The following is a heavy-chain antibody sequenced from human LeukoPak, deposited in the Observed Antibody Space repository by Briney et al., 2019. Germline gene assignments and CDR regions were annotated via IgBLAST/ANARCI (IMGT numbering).Heavy chain of an antibody. CDR3: ARDSFDGNNWFDP. Sequence: SQTLSLTCAISGDSVSSKSAVWNWIRQSPSRGLEWLGGTYYRSKWYNDYAVSVKSRITVNPDTSKNQFSLQLNSVTPEDTAVYYCARDSFDGNNWFDPWGQGTLVTVSS. D-gene: IGHD1-26*01. CDR1: GDSVSSKSAV. V-gene: IGHV6-1*01. CDR2: TYYRSKWYN. J-gene: IGHJ5*02.